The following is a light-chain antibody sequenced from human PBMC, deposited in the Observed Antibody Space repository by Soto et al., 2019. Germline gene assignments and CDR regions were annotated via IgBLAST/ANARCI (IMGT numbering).Light chain of an antibody. CDR3: QQYFGSPPT. J-gene: IGKJ1*01. Sequence: EIVLTQSPGTRSLSPGERATLSCRASQSVSSSYLAWYQQRPGQAPRLLIYGGSSRLTGIPDRFSGSGSGTDFVLTISRLEPEDLAVYYCQQYFGSPPTFGQGTKVDIK. CDR1: QSVSSSY. CDR2: GGS. V-gene: IGKV3-20*01.